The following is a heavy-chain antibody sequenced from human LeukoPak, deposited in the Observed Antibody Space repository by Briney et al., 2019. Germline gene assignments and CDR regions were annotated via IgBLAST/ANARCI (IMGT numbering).Heavy chain of an antibody. J-gene: IGHJ4*02. CDR3: ARVHTGAAAGTFDY. CDR1: GGSISSYY. D-gene: IGHD6-13*01. CDR2: IYYSGST. Sequence: SETLSLTCTVSGGSISSYYWSWIRPPPGKGLEWIGYIYYSGSTNYNPSLKSRVTISVDTSKNQFSLKLSSVTAADTAVYYCARVHTGAAAGTFDYWGQGTLVTVSS. V-gene: IGHV4-59*01.